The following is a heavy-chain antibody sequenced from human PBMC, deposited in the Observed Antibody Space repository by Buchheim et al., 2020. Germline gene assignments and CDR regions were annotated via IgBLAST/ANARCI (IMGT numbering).Heavy chain of an antibody. CDR2: IRSKANSYAT. CDR1: GFTFSGSA. Sequence: EVQLVESGGGLVQPGGSLKLSCAASGFTFSGSAMHWVRQASGKGLEWVGRIRSKANSYATAYAASVKGRFTISRDDSKNTAYLQMNSLKTEDTAVYYCTRWEGYNWNYPYYYYYMDVWGKGTT. D-gene: IGHD1-7*01. V-gene: IGHV3-73*02. CDR3: TRWEGYNWNYPYYYYYMDV. J-gene: IGHJ6*03.